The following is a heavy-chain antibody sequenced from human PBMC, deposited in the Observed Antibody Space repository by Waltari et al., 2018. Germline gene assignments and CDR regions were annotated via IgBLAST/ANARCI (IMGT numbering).Heavy chain of an antibody. CDR2: IYYSGST. V-gene: IGHV4-59*01. CDR3: ARGQAFLDV. D-gene: IGHD3-3*02. J-gene: IGHJ6*04. Sequence: QVQLQESGSGLVKPSETLSLTCPVSGGSISSYYWSWIRQPPGKRLEWIGYIYYSGSTNYNPSLKGRVTISVDTSKNQFSLKLSSVTAADTAVYYCARGQAFLDVWGKGTTVTVSS. CDR1: GGSISSYY.